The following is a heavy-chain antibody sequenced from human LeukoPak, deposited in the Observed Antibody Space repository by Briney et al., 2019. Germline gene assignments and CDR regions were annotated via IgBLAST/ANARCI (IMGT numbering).Heavy chain of an antibody. J-gene: IGHJ4*02. D-gene: IGHD5-12*01. Sequence: GGSLRLSCAASGFTFSSYAMHWVRQAPGKGLEWVAVISYDGSNKYYADSVKGRFTISRDNSKNTLYLQMNSLRAEDTAVYYCARGPSGYDPYYFDYWGQGTLVTVSS. CDR2: ISYDGSNK. V-gene: IGHV3-30-3*01. CDR3: ARGPSGYDPYYFDY. CDR1: GFTFSSYA.